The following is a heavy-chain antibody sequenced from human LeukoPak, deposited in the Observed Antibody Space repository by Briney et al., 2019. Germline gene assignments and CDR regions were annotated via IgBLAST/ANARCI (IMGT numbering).Heavy chain of an antibody. V-gene: IGHV3-21*01. CDR3: ATEGTYYYGMGV. CDR1: GFTFSSYS. Sequence: PGGSLRLSCAASGFTFSSYSMNWVRQAPGKGLEWVSSISSSSSYIYYADPVKGRFTISRDNAKNSLYLQMNSLRAEDTAVYYCATEGTYYYGMGVWGKGTTVTVSS. CDR2: ISSSSSYI. D-gene: IGHD3-10*01. J-gene: IGHJ6*04.